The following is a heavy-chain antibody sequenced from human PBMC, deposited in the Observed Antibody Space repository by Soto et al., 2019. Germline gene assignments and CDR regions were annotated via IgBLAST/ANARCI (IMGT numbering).Heavy chain of an antibody. Sequence: HPGGSLRLSCAASGFTFSSYGMHWVRQAPGKGLEWVAVISYDGSNKYYADSVKGRFTISRDNSKNTLYLQMNSLRAEDTAVYYCAKEIGITGTTGRDASEYGMDVWGQGTTVTVSS. V-gene: IGHV3-30*18. CDR2: ISYDGSNK. D-gene: IGHD1-7*01. CDR3: AKEIGITGTTGRDASEYGMDV. J-gene: IGHJ6*02. CDR1: GFTFSSYG.